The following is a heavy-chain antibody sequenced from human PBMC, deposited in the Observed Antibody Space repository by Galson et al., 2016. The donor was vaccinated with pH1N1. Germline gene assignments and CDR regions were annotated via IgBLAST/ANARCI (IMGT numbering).Heavy chain of an antibody. V-gene: IGHV1-2*02. Sequence: SVKVSCKASGDTLRDFYVHWVRQAPGQGLEWMGWINLCSGATKTAQKFQGRVIMTRDTSIRTAYMNLTSLRYDDTAIYFCATAGVVISATGEFWGQGSLVTVSS. CDR2: INLCSGAT. D-gene: IGHD2-15*01. CDR1: GDTLRDFY. CDR3: ATAGVVISATGEF. J-gene: IGHJ4*02.